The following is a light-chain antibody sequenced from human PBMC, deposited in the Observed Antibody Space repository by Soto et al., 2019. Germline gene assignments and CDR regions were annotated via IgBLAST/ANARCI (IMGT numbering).Light chain of an antibody. J-gene: IGLJ2*01. CDR1: SSNIGSNT. Sequence: QSVLTQSPSASGTPGQRVTISCSGSSSNIGSNTVNWYQQLPGTAPKVLIYSNNQRPSGVPDRFSGSKSGTSASLAISGLQSEDEADYYCAAWDDSLNGVVFGGGTKVTVL. CDR2: SNN. V-gene: IGLV1-44*01. CDR3: AAWDDSLNGVV.